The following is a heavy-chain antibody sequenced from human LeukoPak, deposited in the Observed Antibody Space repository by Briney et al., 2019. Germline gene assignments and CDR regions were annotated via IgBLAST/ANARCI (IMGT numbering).Heavy chain of an antibody. CDR3: ARGSAYYYGSGSYQDY. Sequence: PSETLSLTCAVYGVSFGGYYWSWIRQPPGKGLEWIGEINHSGSTNYNPSLKSRVTISVDTSKNQFSLKLSSVTAADTAVYYCARGSAYYYGSGSYQDYWGQGTLVTVSS. J-gene: IGHJ4*02. CDR1: GVSFGGYY. CDR2: INHSGST. D-gene: IGHD3-10*01. V-gene: IGHV4-34*01.